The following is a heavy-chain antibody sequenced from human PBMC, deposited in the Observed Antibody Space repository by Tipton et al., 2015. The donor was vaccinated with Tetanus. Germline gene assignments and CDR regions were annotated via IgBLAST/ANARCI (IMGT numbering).Heavy chain of an antibody. J-gene: IGHJ4*02. CDR3: ARLREVVSRSGWALDY. CDR2: ISSSGRT. V-gene: IGHV4-39*02. CDR1: GDSMSSSSYY. D-gene: IGHD5/OR15-5a*01. Sequence: TLSLTCTVSGDSMSSSSYYWDWIRQPPGKGLEWIGSISSSGRTYYNPSLKSRVNMSVDTPKKHFSLSLGSVRAADPAVYYCARLREVVSRSGWALDYWGQGTLVTVSS.